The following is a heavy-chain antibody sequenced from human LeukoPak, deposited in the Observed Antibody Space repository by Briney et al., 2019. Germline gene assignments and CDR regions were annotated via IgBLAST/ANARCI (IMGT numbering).Heavy chain of an antibody. CDR3: ARDAPQRLGYCCGGSCSNWFDS. D-gene: IGHD2-15*01. CDR1: GGSISGSTYY. CDR2: IYESGST. V-gene: IGHV4-39*07. J-gene: IGHJ5*01. Sequence: PSETLSLTCTVSGGSISGSTYYWGWIRQPPGKDLEWIGSIYESGSTYYNPSLKSRVTISVDTSKNQFSLKLRFVTAADTAVYYCARDAPQRLGYCCGGSCSNWFDSWGQGTLVTVSS.